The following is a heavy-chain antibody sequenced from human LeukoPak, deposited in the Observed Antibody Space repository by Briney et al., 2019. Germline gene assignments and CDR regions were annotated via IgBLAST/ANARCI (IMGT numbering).Heavy chain of an antibody. CDR1: GYTFTTYW. Sequence: GASLQISCKGSGYTFTTYWIGWVRQLPGKGLEWMGIIYTGDSDTRYSPSFQGQVTISADKSISTAYLQWSSLQASDTAMYYCARQHYMDVWGKGTTVTVSS. CDR2: IYTGDSDT. CDR3: ARQHYMDV. V-gene: IGHV5-51*01. J-gene: IGHJ6*03.